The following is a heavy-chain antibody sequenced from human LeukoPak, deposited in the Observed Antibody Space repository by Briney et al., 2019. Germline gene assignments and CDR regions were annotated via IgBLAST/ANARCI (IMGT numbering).Heavy chain of an antibody. CDR2: IYYSGST. J-gene: IGHJ4*02. CDR3: ARSDYLAVDY. V-gene: IGHV4-59*08. D-gene: IGHD4-11*01. Sequence: SETLSLTCTVSGGSISSYYWSWIRQPPGKGLEWIGYIYYSGSTNYNPSPKSQVTISVDTSKNQFSLKLSSVTAADTAVYYCARSDYLAVDYWGQGTLVTVSS. CDR1: GGSISSYY.